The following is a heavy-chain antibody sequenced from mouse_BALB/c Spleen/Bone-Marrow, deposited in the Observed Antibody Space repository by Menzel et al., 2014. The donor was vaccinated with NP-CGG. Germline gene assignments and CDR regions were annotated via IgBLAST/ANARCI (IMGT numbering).Heavy chain of an antibody. V-gene: IGHV1-61*01. D-gene: IGHD2-10*02. CDR1: GYTFTGYW. CDR2: IDPSDSET. J-gene: IGHJ2*01. Sequence: QVQLKESGAELVRPGASVKLSCKASGYTFTGYWMNWVKRRPGQGLEWIGMIDPSDSETHYNEMFKDKATLTVDKSSSTVYMQFSGLTSEDSAVYYCVRKYGKGGDYWGQGTTLTVSS. CDR3: VRKYGKGGDY.